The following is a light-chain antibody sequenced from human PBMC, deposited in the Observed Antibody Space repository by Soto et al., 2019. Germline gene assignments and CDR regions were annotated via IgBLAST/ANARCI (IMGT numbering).Light chain of an antibody. CDR2: GAS. V-gene: IGKV3-20*01. J-gene: IGKJ1*01. CDR1: QSVSSSY. CDR3: QQYGSSPPT. Sequence: EIVLTQSPGTLSLSQGERASLSCRASQSVSSSYLAWYQQTPGQAPRLLINGASRRATGIPDRFSGSGSGTDFTLTISRLEPEDFAVYYCQQYGSSPPTFGQGTKVDIK.